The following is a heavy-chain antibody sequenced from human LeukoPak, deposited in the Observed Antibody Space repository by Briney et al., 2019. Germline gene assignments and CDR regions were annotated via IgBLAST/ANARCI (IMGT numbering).Heavy chain of an antibody. CDR2: IYYSGST. CDR3: ARSLSTYYYYGMDV. Sequence: SETLSLTCTVSGGSISSYYWSWIRQPPGKGLEWIGYIYYSGSTNYNPSLKSRVTISVDTSKNQFSPKLSSVTAADTAVYYCARSLSTYYYYGMDVWGQGTTVTVSS. V-gene: IGHV4-59*08. CDR1: GGSISSYY. D-gene: IGHD2-2*01. J-gene: IGHJ6*02.